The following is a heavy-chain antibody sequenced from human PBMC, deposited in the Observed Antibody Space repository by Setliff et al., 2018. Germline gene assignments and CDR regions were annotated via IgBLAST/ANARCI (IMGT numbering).Heavy chain of an antibody. CDR1: GYSISSGYY. CDR2: MYHSGSA. V-gene: IGHV4-38-2*02. D-gene: IGHD2-2*01. CDR3: ARQGAQMPSLSHLYGVDV. J-gene: IGHJ6*02. Sequence: SETLSLTCTVSGYSISSGYYWGWIRQPPGKGLEWIGNMYHSGSAYYNPSLKSRVTISVDTSKNQFSLKLSSVTAADTAVYYCARQGAQMPSLSHLYGVDVWGQGTTVTVSS.